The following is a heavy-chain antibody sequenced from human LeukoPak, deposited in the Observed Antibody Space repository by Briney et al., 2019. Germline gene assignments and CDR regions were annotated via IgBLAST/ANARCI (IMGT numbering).Heavy chain of an antibody. V-gene: IGHV4-61*02. CDR1: GGSISSGSYY. Sequence: PSETLSLTCTVSGGSISSGSYYWSWIRQPAGKGLEWIGRIYTSGSTNYNPSLKSRVTISVDTSKNQFSLKLSSVTAADTAVYYCARHRGRWFDPWGQGTLVTVSS. CDR3: ARHRGRWFDP. J-gene: IGHJ5*02. D-gene: IGHD1-1*01. CDR2: IYTSGST.